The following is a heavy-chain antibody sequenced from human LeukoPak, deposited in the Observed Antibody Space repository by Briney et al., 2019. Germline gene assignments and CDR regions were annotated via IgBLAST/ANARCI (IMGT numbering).Heavy chain of an antibody. J-gene: IGHJ4*02. Sequence: GGSLRLSCTASGFTFGDYAMSWFRQAPGKGLEWVGFIRSKAYGGIADYAASLKCRFTISRDDSKNIAYLQMISLKTEDTAVYYCTTYHYDTSGYYYVTYWGQGTLVTVSS. CDR1: GFTFGDYA. CDR2: IRSKAYGGIA. D-gene: IGHD3-22*01. CDR3: TTYHYDTSGYYYVTY. V-gene: IGHV3-49*03.